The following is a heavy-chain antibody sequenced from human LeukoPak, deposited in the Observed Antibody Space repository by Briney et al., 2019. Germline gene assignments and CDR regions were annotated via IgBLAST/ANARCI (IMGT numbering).Heavy chain of an antibody. D-gene: IGHD6-6*01. J-gene: IGHJ4*02. CDR3: ARDGPSIAADFDC. CDR2: IRSSSSYI. V-gene: IGHV3-21*01. Sequence: GGSLRLSCAASGFTFSSYSMNWVRHAPGKGLEWVSSIRSSSSYIYYADSLKGRFTISRDNARNSLYLQMNSLRAEDSAVYYCARDGPSIAADFDCWGQGTLVTVSS. CDR1: GFTFSSYS.